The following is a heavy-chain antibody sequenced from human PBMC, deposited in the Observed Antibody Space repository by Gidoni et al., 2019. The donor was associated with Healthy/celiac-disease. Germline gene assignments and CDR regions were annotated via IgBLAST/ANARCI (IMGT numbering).Heavy chain of an antibody. CDR1: AYTFTSYG. J-gene: IGHJ4*02. Sequence: QVQLVQSGAEVKKPGASVTVSCKASAYTFTSYGISWVRQAPGQGLEWMGWISAYNGTTNYAQKVQGRVTMTTDTSTSTAYMELRSLRSDDTAVYYCARENIDYGDYLFDYWGQGTLVTVSS. CDR2: ISAYNGTT. CDR3: ARENIDYGDYLFDY. V-gene: IGHV1-18*01. D-gene: IGHD4-17*01.